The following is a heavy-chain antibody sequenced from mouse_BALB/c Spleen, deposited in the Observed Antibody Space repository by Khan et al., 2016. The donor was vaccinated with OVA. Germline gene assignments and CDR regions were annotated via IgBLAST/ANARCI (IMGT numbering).Heavy chain of an antibody. Sequence: QVQLKQSGPGLVAPSQSLSITCTISGFSLTNYGVHWVRQPPGKGLEWLVVIWSDGSTTYNSALKSRLTITKDNSKSQVFLKMNSLQSEDTAVYFCTRQLYHRYNIMGYWGQGNSGTGS. J-gene: IGHJ4*01. CDR2: IWSDGST. D-gene: IGHD2-12*01. CDR1: GFSLTNYG. CDR3: TRQLYHRYNIMGY. V-gene: IGHV2-6-1*01.